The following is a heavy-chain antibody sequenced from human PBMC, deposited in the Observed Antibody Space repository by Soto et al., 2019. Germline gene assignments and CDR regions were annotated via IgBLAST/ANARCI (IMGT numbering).Heavy chain of an antibody. CDR1: GFTFNSAW. CDR3: TTDLPTLIPQVDY. V-gene: IGHV3-15*07. Sequence: EVQLVESGGGLVKPGGSLRLSCAASGFTFNSAWLNWVPQAQGKGLEGVGRIKSKTDGGTTDYAAPVKGRFTISRDDSKDTLYLQMNSLKTEDTAVYYCTTDLPTLIPQVDYWGQGTLVTVSS. CDR2: IKSKTDGGTT. J-gene: IGHJ4*02. D-gene: IGHD4-4*01.